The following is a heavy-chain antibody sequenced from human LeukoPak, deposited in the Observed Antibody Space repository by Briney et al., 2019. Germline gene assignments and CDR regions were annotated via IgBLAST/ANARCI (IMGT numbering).Heavy chain of an antibody. CDR3: ARDGLDYGDKTIWFDP. Sequence: GGSLRLSCAASGFSFSSYEMNWVRQAPGKGLEWVSYISGSGSTISYADSVKGRFTISRDNAKNSLYLQMNSLRDEETAVYYCARDGLDYGDKTIWFDPWGQGTLVTVSS. CDR1: GFSFSSYE. D-gene: IGHD4-17*01. CDR2: ISGSGSTI. J-gene: IGHJ5*02. V-gene: IGHV3-48*03.